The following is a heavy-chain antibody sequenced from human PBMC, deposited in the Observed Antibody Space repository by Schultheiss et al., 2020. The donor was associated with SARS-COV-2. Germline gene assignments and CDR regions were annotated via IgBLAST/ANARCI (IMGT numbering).Heavy chain of an antibody. CDR2: IYYSGST. V-gene: IGHV4-59*08. CDR1: GASISSYY. CDR3: ARGGLSYGMDV. Sequence: SETLSLTCTVSGASISSYYWSWIRQPPGKGLEWIGYIYYSGSTNYNPSLKSRVTISVDTSKNQFSLKLSSVTAADTAVYYCARGGLSYGMDVWGQGTTVTASS. J-gene: IGHJ6*02. D-gene: IGHD3-16*01.